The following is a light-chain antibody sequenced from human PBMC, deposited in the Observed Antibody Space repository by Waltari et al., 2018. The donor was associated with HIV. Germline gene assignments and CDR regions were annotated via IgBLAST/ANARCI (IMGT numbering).Light chain of an antibody. CDR3: QSGDNSGPHVV. V-gene: IGLV3-25*03. CDR1: VLSRQS. Sequence: SYELTQPPSLSVSPGQPAGITCSGDVLSRQSSYWYRQKPGQAPVMVMYRDTERPSGIPGRFSGSKSGTTVTLTIGGVQAEDEADYYCQSGDNSGPHVVFGGGTTLTVL. CDR2: RDT. J-gene: IGLJ2*01.